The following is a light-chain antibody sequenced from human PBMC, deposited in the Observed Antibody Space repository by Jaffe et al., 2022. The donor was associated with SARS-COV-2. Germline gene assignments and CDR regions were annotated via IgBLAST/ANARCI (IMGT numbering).Light chain of an antibody. Sequence: QVVLTQSPSASASLGASVKLTCTLSSGHSTYAIAWHQQQPEKGPRYLMRLNSGGSHTKGDGIPDRFSGSSSGAERYLTISSLQSEDEADYYCQTWGTGIQVFGGGTKLTVL. J-gene: IGLJ3*02. CDR2: LNSGGSH. CDR3: QTWGTGIQV. CDR1: SGHSTYA. V-gene: IGLV4-69*01.